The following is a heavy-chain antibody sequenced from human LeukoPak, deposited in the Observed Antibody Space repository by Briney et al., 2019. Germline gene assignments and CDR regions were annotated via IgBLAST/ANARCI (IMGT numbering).Heavy chain of an antibody. V-gene: IGHV4-39*07. CDR2: IYYSGST. Sequence: SETLSLTCTVSGGSISSSSYYWGWIRQPPGKGLEWIGSIYYSGSTYYNPSLKSRVTISVDTSKNQFSLKLSSVTAADTAVYYCARGIQNRYYYGSGTHLFDYWGQGTLVTVSS. D-gene: IGHD3-10*01. CDR1: GGSISSSSYY. J-gene: IGHJ4*02. CDR3: ARGIQNRYYYGSGTHLFDY.